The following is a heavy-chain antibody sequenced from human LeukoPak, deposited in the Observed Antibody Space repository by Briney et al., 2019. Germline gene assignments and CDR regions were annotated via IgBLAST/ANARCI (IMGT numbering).Heavy chain of an antibody. V-gene: IGHV3-23*01. CDR2: IGEGGAST. D-gene: IGHD2-2*01. CDR3: AKVGYCSSTSCYDDAFDI. CDR1: GFTFSTYA. J-gene: IGHJ3*02. Sequence: GGSLRLSCAASGFTFSTYAMTWVRQAPGKGLEWVSAIGEGGASTYYADSVKGRFTISRDNSKNTLYLQMNSLRAEDTAVYYCAKVGYCSSTSCYDDAFDIWGQGTMVTVSS.